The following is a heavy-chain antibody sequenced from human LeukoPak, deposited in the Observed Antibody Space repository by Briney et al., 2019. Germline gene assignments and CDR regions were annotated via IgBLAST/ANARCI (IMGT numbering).Heavy chain of an antibody. J-gene: IGHJ4*02. CDR2: ISGGGGST. D-gene: IGHD3-16*01. Sequence: GGSLRLSCVASGFPFSSYWMTWVRQAPGKGLEWVSTISGGGGSTYYADSVKGRFTISRDNSKNTLYLQVNSLRAEDTAVYYCAKGGRWDVTPFDYWGQGTLVTVSS. CDR3: AKGGRWDVTPFDY. CDR1: GFPFSSYW. V-gene: IGHV3-23*01.